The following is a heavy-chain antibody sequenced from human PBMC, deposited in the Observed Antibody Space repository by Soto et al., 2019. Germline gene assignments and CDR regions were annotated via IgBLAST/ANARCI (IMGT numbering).Heavy chain of an antibody. CDR1: GGSISSGGYY. CDR2: IYYSGST. CDR3: ARGGIAAAAPPDY. J-gene: IGHJ4*02. Sequence: PSETLSLTCTVSGGSISSGGYYWSWIRQHPWKGLEWIGYIYYSGSTYYNPSLKSRVTISVDTSKNQFSLKLSSVTAADTAVYYCARGGIAAAAPPDYWGQGTLVTVSS. D-gene: IGHD6-13*01. V-gene: IGHV4-31*03.